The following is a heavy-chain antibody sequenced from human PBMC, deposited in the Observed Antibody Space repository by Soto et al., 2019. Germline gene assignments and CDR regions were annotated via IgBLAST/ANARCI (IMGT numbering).Heavy chain of an antibody. D-gene: IGHD5-12*01. CDR1: GGSFSGYY. CDR3: ARVGSKKRGYSGYGRGMDV. CDR2: INHSGST. V-gene: IGHV4-34*01. J-gene: IGHJ6*02. Sequence: SETLSLTCAVYGGSFSGYYWSWIRQPPGKGLEWIGEINHSGSTNYNPSLKSRVTISVDTSKNQFSLKLSSVTAADTAVYYCARVGSKKRGYSGYGRGMDVWGQGTTVTVS.